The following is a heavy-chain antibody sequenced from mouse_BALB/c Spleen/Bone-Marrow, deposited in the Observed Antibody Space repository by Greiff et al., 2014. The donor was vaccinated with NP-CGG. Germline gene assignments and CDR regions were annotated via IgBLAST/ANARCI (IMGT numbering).Heavy chain of an antibody. CDR1: GHSSTGYN. D-gene: IGHD2-14*01. J-gene: IGHJ3*01. V-gene: IGHV1-39*01. Sequence: EVKLQESGPELEKPGASVKISCKASGHSSTGYNMNWVKQSHGKSLEWIGNIDPYYGTTTFNQKFKDKATLTVDKSSSTAYMQLKSLTSEDSAVYYCTRSRAYFRDWFAYWGQGTLVTVSA. CDR2: IDPYYGTT. CDR3: TRSRAYFRDWFAY.